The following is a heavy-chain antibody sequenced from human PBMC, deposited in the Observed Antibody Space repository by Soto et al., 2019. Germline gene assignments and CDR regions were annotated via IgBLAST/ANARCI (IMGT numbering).Heavy chain of an antibody. Sequence: PGGSLRLSCAASGFTFSDYYMSWIRQAPGKGLEWVSYISSSSSYTNYADSVKGRFTISRDNAKNSLYLQMNSLRAEDTAVYYCAANYYDSSGYGYWGQGTLVTVSS. CDR3: AANYYDSSGYGY. CDR1: GFTFSDYY. J-gene: IGHJ4*02. D-gene: IGHD3-22*01. V-gene: IGHV3-11*06. CDR2: ISSSSSYT.